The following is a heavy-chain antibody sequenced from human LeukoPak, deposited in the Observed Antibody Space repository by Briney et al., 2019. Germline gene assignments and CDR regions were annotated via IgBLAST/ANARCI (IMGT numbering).Heavy chain of an antibody. CDR2: IYYTGTT. Sequence: SETLSLTCTVSGGPISRTFRFWGWIRQSPGKGLEWIGSIYYTGTTYYNPSLRGRVAISVDTSQNQVTLEITSVTAADSAVYYCARHSPSSTRAEHFHPWGQSTLVTVSS. V-gene: IGHV4-39*01. CDR3: ARHSPSSTRAEHFHP. J-gene: IGHJ1*01. D-gene: IGHD5-24*01. CDR1: GGPISRTFRF.